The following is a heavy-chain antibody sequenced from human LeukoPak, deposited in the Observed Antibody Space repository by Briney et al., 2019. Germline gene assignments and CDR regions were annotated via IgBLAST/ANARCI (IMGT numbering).Heavy chain of an antibody. V-gene: IGHV3-23*01. CDR2: ISAGGGST. J-gene: IGHJ5*02. CDR3: AKSPRSAADNWFDP. Sequence: GGSLRLSCAASGFTLSTYAMYWVRQAPGKGLEWVSGISAGGGSTYYADSVKGRFTISRDNSKNTLYLQMNSLTVEDTAVYYCAKSPRSAADNWFDPWGQGTLVTVSS. D-gene: IGHD6-13*01. CDR1: GFTLSTYA.